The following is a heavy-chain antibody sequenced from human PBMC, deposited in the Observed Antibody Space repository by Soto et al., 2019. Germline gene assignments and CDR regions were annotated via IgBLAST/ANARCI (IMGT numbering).Heavy chain of an antibody. Sequence: SKTLSLTCAVYGGSFSGYYWSWSRQPPGKGLEWIGEINHSGSTNYNPSLKSRVTISVDTSKNQFSLKLSSVTAADTAVYYCARGVDEGIVVVTGLPFPPCGMDVWGQGTTVTVSS. CDR1: GGSFSGYY. D-gene: IGHD2-21*02. CDR2: INHSGST. J-gene: IGHJ6*02. V-gene: IGHV4-34*01. CDR3: ARGVDEGIVVVTGLPFPPCGMDV.